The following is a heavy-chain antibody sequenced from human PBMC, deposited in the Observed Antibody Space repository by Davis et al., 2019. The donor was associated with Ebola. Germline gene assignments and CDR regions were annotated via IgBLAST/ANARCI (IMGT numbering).Heavy chain of an antibody. V-gene: IGHV4-34*01. CDR1: GGSFSGYY. CDR2: INHSGST. D-gene: IGHD3-3*01. CDR3: ARQGWSGYSLRHWLDP. Sequence: SETLSLTCAVYGGSFSGYYWSWIRQSPGKGLEWIGEINHSGSTNYNPSLKSRVTISVDTSKNQFSLKLSSVTAADTAVYYCARQGWSGYSLRHWLDPWGRGTLVTVSS. J-gene: IGHJ5*02.